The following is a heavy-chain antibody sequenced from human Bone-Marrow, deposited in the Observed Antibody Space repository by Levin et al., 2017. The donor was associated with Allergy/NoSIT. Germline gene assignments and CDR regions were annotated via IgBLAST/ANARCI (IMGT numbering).Heavy chain of an antibody. CDR1: GFTFSNAW. CDR3: TTYCSGGSCYSILYEAVTNYYYYGMDV. CDR2: IKSKTDGGTT. V-gene: IGHV3-15*01. Sequence: GGSLRLSCAASGFTFSNAWMSWVRQAPGKGLEWVGRIKSKTDGGTTDYAAPVKGRFTISRDDSKNTLYLQMNSLKTEDTAVYYCTTYCSGGSCYSILYEAVTNYYYYGMDVWGQGTTVTVSS. J-gene: IGHJ6*02. D-gene: IGHD2-15*01.